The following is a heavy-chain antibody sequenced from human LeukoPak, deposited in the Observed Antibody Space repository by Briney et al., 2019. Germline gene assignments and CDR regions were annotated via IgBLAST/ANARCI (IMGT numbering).Heavy chain of an antibody. CDR3: ARHVRPYSSSWYPDY. CDR2: ICPGDSDT. D-gene: IGHD6-13*01. V-gene: IGHV5-51*01. CDR1: GYIFTSYC. J-gene: IGHJ4*02. Sequence: GESLKISCQTSGYIFTSYCIGRVRQLSGRGLEWMGIICPGDSDTRYSPSFQGQVTISADKSLRTAYLQWSSLNASDTAMYYCARHVRPYSSSWYPDYWAQGILVTVSS.